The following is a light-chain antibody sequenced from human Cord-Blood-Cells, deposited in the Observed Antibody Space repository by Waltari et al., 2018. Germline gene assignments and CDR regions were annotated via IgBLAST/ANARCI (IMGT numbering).Light chain of an antibody. CDR2: EVG. CDR3: SSYTSSSTPYV. CDR1: SSDAGGYNY. V-gene: IGLV2-14*01. Sequence: QSALTQPASVSGSPGQSITISCTGTSSDAGGYNYVSWYQQHPGKARKLMIYEVGNRPPRVSKASPGPKSGNTASLTISALQAEDEADYYCSSYTSSSTPYVFGTGTKVTVL. J-gene: IGLJ1*01.